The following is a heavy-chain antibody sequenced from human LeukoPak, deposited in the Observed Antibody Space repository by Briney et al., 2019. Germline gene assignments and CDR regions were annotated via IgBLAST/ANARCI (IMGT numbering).Heavy chain of an antibody. CDR3: ARPISGSYSNWFDP. CDR1: GFTFSTSS. V-gene: IGHV3-21*01. J-gene: IGHJ5*02. D-gene: IGHD1-26*01. Sequence: PGGSLRLSCAASGFTFSTSSMHWVRQAPGKGLEWVSSISSSSSYIYYVDSVKGRFTISRDNAKNSLYLQMNSLRAEDTAVYYCARPISGSYSNWFDPWGQGTLVTVSS. CDR2: ISSSSSYI.